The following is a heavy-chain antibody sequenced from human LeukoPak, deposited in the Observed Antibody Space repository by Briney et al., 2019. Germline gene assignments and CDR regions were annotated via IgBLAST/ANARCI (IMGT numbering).Heavy chain of an antibody. CDR1: GGSISSSSYY. CDR3: ARERHYYDSSDYETGVHAFDI. V-gene: IGHV4-39*07. CDR2: IYYSGST. J-gene: IGHJ3*02. D-gene: IGHD3-22*01. Sequence: SETLSLTYTVSGGSISSSSYYWGRIRQPPGKGLEWIGSIYYSGSTYYNPSLKTRVTISVDTSKKQFSLKLTSVTAADTAVYYCARERHYYDSSDYETGVHAFDIWGRGTMVTVSS.